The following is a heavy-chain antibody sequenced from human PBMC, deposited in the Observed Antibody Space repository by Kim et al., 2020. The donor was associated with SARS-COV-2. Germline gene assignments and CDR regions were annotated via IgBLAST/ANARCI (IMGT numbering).Heavy chain of an antibody. D-gene: IGHD2-8*01. CDR2: INPSNTYT. V-gene: IGHV5-10-1*01. CDR3: ARSYGTNSVETFDI. Sequence: GESLKISCKGSGYSFTNYWISWVRQMPGKDLEWMGRINPSNTYTDYSPSLQGHVSISADKPISTAYLQLSSLKASDTAMYFCARSYGTNSVETFDIWGQGTMVTVSS. CDR1: GYSFTNYW. J-gene: IGHJ3*02.